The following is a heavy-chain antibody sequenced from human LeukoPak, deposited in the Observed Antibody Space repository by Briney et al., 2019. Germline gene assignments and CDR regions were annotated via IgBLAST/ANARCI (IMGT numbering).Heavy chain of an antibody. Sequence: SETLSLTCAVYGGSFSGYYWSWIRQPPGKGLEWIGEINHSGSTNYNPSLKSRVTISVDTSKNQFSLKLSSVTAADTAVYYCARARAHLKYYYDSSGYYYFDYWGQGTLVTGSS. V-gene: IGHV4-34*01. CDR3: ARARAHLKYYYDSSGYYYFDY. J-gene: IGHJ4*02. D-gene: IGHD3-22*01. CDR1: GGSFSGYY. CDR2: INHSGST.